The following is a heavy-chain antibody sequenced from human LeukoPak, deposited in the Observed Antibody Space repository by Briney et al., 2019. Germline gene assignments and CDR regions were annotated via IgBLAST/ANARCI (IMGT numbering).Heavy chain of an antibody. V-gene: IGHV3-30*01. Sequence: GGSLRLSCAASGFTFNSYAMHWVRQAPGKGLEWVAVISYDGSNKYYADSVKGRFTISRDNSKNTLYLQMNSLRAEDTAVYYCARDRSSGWPYYFDYWGQGTLVTVSS. J-gene: IGHJ4*02. CDR2: ISYDGSNK. CDR1: GFTFNSYA. CDR3: ARDRSSGWPYYFDY. D-gene: IGHD6-19*01.